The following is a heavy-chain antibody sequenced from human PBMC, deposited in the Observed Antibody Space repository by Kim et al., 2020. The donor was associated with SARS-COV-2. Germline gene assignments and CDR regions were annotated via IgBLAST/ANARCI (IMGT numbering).Heavy chain of an antibody. V-gene: IGHV1-46*01. D-gene: IGHD1-1*01. J-gene: IGHJ4*02. CDR3: ARDHQGHWNYDY. CDR2: INPSGGVT. CDR1: GYTFTDCH. Sequence: ASVKVSCKASGYTFTDCHMHWVRQAPGQGLEWMGIINPSGGVTSYAQKFQGRVTMTRDTSTSTVYMELSSLRSEDTAVYYCARDHQGHWNYDYWGQGTLVTVSS.